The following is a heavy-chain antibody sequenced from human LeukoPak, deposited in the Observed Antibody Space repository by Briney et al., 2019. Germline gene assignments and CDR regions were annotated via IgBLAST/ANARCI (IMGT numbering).Heavy chain of an antibody. D-gene: IGHD3-22*01. V-gene: IGHV3-30*03. J-gene: IGHJ4*02. CDR3: ARASLGDSSGYFPDY. Sequence: GRSLRLSCAASGFTFSSYGMHWVRQAPGKGLEWVAVISYDGSNKYYADSVKGRFTISRDDAKNSLYLQMNSLRAEDTAVYYCARASLGDSSGYFPDYWGQGTLVTVSS. CDR2: ISYDGSNK. CDR1: GFTFSSYG.